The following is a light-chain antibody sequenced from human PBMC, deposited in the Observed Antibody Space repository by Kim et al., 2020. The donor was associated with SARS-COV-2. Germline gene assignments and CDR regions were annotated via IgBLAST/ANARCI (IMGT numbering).Light chain of an antibody. Sequence: QSALTQPASVSGSPGQSITISCTGTSSDVGGYNYVSWYQQHPGKAPKLMIYDVSKRPSGVSNRFSGSKSGNTASLTISGLQAEDEADYYCSSYTSSSAYVCGTGTKVTAL. CDR2: DVS. CDR1: SSDVGGYNY. J-gene: IGLJ1*01. V-gene: IGLV2-14*01. CDR3: SSYTSSSAYV.